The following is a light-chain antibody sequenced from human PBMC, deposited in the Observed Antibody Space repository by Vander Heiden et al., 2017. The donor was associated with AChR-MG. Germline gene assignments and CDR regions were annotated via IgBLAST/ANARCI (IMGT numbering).Light chain of an antibody. CDR2: GTS. CDR3: QQRGNWPRT. CDR1: QSVSSY. J-gene: IGKJ4*02. V-gene: IGKV3-11*01. Sequence: EMVLPQPPATLPWFPGQRPTLCCSGSQSVSSYLAWYQQIPGQAPRLLIYGTSSRATGIPARFSGSGSGTDFTLTISSLEPEDFAVYYCQQRGNWPRTFGGGTKVEIK.